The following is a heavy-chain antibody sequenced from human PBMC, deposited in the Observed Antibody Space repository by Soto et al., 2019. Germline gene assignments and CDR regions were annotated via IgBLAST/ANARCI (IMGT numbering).Heavy chain of an antibody. D-gene: IGHD6-6*01. CDR3: AAFRSYSSSSPPSVFDY. CDR1: GFTFTSSA. V-gene: IGHV1-58*02. CDR2: IVVGSGNT. J-gene: IGHJ4*02. Sequence: GSSVKVSCKASGFTFTSSAMQWVRQARAQRLEWIGWIVVGSGNTNYAQKFQERVTITRDMSTSTAYMELSSLRSEDTAVYYCAAFRSYSSSSPPSVFDYWGQGTLVTVSS.